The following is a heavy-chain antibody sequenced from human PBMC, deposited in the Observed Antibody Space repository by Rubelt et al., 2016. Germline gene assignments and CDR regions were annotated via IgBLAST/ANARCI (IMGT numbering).Heavy chain of an antibody. CDR2: IHYTGST. V-gene: IGHV4-59*04. Sequence: VQLVESGGGLVQPGGSLRLSCAASGFTFSLYNMNWVRQAPGKGLEWIGSIHYTGSTYYNPSLKSRVTMSAATSKNQFSLKLSSVTAADTAVYYWARRGYCSGGSCYSSIYYYMDVWGKGTTVTVSS. J-gene: IGHJ6*03. CDR1: GFTFSLYN. D-gene: IGHD2-15*01. CDR3: ARRGYCSGGSCYSSIYYYMDV.